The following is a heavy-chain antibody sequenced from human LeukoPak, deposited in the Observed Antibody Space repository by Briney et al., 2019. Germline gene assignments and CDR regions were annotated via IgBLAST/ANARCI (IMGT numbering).Heavy chain of an antibody. D-gene: IGHD2-21*01. CDR3: AKDGDANWVGACYPGGVDY. V-gene: IGHV3-33*06. Sequence: GGSLRLSCAASGFTSSSYGMHWVRQAPGKGLEWVAVIWYDGSNKYYADSVKGRFTISRDNSKNTLYLQMNSLRAEDTAVYHCAKDGDANWVGACYPGGVDYWGQGTLVTVSS. CDR1: GFTSSSYG. CDR2: IWYDGSNK. J-gene: IGHJ4*02.